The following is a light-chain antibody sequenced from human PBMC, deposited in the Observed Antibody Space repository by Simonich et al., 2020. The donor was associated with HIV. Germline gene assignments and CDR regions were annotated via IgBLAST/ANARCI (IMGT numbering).Light chain of an antibody. Sequence: QSALTQPASVSGSPGRSITISCTGTSSDVGDYNYVSWYQQHPGKAPKLMIFQFTKRPSGGSNRFSGSKSGNTASLTISGLQAEDEADYYCSSHTTSSTLYVFGTGTRVTVL. CDR2: QFT. CDR3: SSHTTSSTLYV. CDR1: SSDVGDYNY. J-gene: IGLJ1*01. V-gene: IGLV2-14*01.